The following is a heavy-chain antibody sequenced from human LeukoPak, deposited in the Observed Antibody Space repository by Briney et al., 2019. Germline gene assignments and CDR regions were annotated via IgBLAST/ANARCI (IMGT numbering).Heavy chain of an antibody. V-gene: IGHV4-34*01. CDR1: GGAFSGYY. CDR3: ARYRVGYYYYYMDV. Sequence: SETLSLTCAVYGGAFSGYYWSWIRQPPGKGLEWIGEINHSGSTNYNPSLKSRVTISVDTSKNQFSLKQSSVTAADTAVYYCARYRVGYYYYYMDVWGKGTTVTVSS. J-gene: IGHJ6*03. D-gene: IGHD1-26*01. CDR2: INHSGST.